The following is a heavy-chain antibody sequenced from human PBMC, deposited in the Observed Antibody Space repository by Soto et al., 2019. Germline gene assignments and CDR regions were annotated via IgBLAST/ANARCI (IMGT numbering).Heavy chain of an antibody. Sequence: QVQVQESGPGLVKPSQTLSLKCSVSGGSIGSRDYYWSWIRQHPEKGLEGMGSIYYNGNTDYNPSIRGRLTISVDTSMNEFSLKPTSVPAADTAMYYCARDKGGAALKGSGMDVWGQGTTVTVS. D-gene: IGHD3-10*01. J-gene: IGHJ6*02. V-gene: IGHV4-31*02. CDR1: GGSIGSRDYY. CDR2: IYYNGNT. CDR3: ARDKGGAALKGSGMDV.